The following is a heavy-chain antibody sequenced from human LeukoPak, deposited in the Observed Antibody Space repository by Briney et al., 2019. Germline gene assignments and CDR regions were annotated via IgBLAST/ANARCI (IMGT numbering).Heavy chain of an antibody. J-gene: IGHJ4*02. CDR1: GYTFTSYD. CDR2: MNPNSGNT. Sequence: ASVKVSCKASGYTFTSYDINWVRQATGQGLEWMGWMNPNSGNTGYAQKFQGRVTMTTDTSTSTAYMELRSLRSDDTAVYYCARYRSGSGSYSFDYWGQGTLVTVSS. CDR3: ARYRSGSGSYSFDY. D-gene: IGHD3-10*01. V-gene: IGHV1-8*01.